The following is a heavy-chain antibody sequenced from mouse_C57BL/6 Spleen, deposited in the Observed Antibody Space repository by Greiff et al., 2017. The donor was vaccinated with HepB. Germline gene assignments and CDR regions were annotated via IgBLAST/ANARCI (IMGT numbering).Heavy chain of an antibody. J-gene: IGHJ3*01. CDR2: ISSGGDYI. V-gene: IGHV5-9-1*02. D-gene: IGHD1-1*01. CDR1: GFTFSSYA. CDR3: TRDSLREGFAY. Sequence: EVKLVESGEGLVKPGGSLKLSCAASGFTFSSYAMSWVRQTPEKRLEWVAYISSGGDYIYYADTVKGRFTISRDNARNTMYLQMSSLKSEDTAMYYCTRDSLREGFAYWGQGTLVTVSA.